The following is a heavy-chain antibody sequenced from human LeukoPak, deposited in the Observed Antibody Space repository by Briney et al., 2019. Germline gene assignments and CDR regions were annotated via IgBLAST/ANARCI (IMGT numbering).Heavy chain of an antibody. Sequence: SETLSLTCTVSGGSISSYYWSWIRQPPGKGLEWIGYIYYSGSTNYNPSLKSRVTISVDTSKNQFSLKLSSVTAADTAVYYCARVSGSPGTSYYYMDVWGKGTTITVSS. V-gene: IGHV4-59*01. J-gene: IGHJ6*03. CDR3: ARVSGSPGTSYYYMDV. CDR2: IYYSGST. D-gene: IGHD1-1*01. CDR1: GGSISSYY.